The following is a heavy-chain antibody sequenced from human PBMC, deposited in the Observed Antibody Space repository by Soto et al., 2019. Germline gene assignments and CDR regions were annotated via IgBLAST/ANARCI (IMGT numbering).Heavy chain of an antibody. J-gene: IGHJ2*01. Sequence: QVQLVQSGAEVKKPGASVKLSCKASGYTFTSYGISWVRQAPGQGLEWMGWISAYNGNTNYAQKLQGRVTMTTDTSTSRAFMGGRSLGSDDTAGYYCSGDYDMLTGYYSPPSDLWGRGTLVTVSS. CDR2: ISAYNGNT. CDR1: GYTFTSYG. D-gene: IGHD3-9*01. V-gene: IGHV1-18*01. CDR3: SGDYDMLTGYYSPPSDL.